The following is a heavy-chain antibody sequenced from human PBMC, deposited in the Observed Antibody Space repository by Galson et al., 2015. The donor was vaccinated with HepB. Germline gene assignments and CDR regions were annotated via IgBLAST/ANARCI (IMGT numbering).Heavy chain of an antibody. CDR2: IYSGGST. D-gene: IGHD2-21*02. V-gene: IGHV3-66*01. Sequence: SLRLSCAASGFTVSNNYMSWVRQAPGKGLEWVSVIYSGGSTYYADSVKGRFTISRDNSKNTLYLQMNSLRAEDTAVYYCARDASPYCGGDCYPLWGQGTLVTVSS. J-gene: IGHJ4*02. CDR3: ARDASPYCGGDCYPL. CDR1: GFTVSNNY.